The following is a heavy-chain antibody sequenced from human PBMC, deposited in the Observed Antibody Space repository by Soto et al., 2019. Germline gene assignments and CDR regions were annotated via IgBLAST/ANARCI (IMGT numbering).Heavy chain of an antibody. D-gene: IGHD4-4*01. J-gene: IGHJ4*02. CDR1: GFTFTSSA. CDR3: ARGPLYSTIDY. CDR2: IVVGSGNT. Sequence: SVKVSCKASGFTFTSSAVQWVRQARGQRLEWIGWIVVGSGNTKYSQKFQGRVTITRDTSASTAYMELSSLRSEDTAVYYCARGPLYSTIDYWGQGTLVTVSS. V-gene: IGHV1-58*01.